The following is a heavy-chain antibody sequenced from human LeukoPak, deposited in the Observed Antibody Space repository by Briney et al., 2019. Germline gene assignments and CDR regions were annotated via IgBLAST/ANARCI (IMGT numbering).Heavy chain of an antibody. Sequence: PGGSLRLSCSASGFTFSSYAMHWVRQAPEKGLEYVSAISSNGGSTYYADSVKGRFTISRDNSKNTLYLQMSSLRAEDTAVYYCVKDRRYYYGSGSYYNNYFDYWGQGTLVTVSS. CDR2: ISSNGGST. J-gene: IGHJ4*02. D-gene: IGHD3-10*01. V-gene: IGHV3-64D*06. CDR1: GFTFSSYA. CDR3: VKDRRYYYGSGSYYNNYFDY.